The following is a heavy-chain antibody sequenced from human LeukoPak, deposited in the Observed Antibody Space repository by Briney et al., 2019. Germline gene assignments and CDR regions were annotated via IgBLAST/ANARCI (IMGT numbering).Heavy chain of an antibody. CDR1: GFTFSSYG. V-gene: IGHV3-30*02. Sequence: GGSLRLYCAASGFTFSSYGMHWVRQAPGKGLEWVAFIRYDGSNKYYADSVKGRFTISRDNSKNTLYPQMNSLRAEDTAVYYCAKDKRYSYGIFDYWGQGTLVTVSS. D-gene: IGHD5-18*01. CDR3: AKDKRYSYGIFDY. CDR2: IRYDGSNK. J-gene: IGHJ4*02.